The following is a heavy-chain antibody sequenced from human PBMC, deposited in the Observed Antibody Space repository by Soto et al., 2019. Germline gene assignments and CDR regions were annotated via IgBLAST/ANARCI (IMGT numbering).Heavy chain of an antibody. CDR2: ISHSGDP. D-gene: IGHD2-2*01. Sequence: PAKTLSISSAVSDYFITNGSHWGGIRQHPGTELEWIGTISHSGDPYYNPSLQSRVTLAIDTANNHLSLILSSVTAADTATYYCTRIYCNTTSCFINGMDVWGQGTMVTVS. CDR3: TRIYCNTTSCFINGMDV. CDR1: DYFITNGSH. V-gene: IGHV4-38-2*01. J-gene: IGHJ6*02.